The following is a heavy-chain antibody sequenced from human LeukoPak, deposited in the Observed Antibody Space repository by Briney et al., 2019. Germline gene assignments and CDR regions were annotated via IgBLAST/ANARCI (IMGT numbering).Heavy chain of an antibody. Sequence: GGSLRLSCGAPGFTFSSYSMSWVRQAPGKGLEWVSSISSSSKYRSYADSVKGRFTISRDNAKNSLSLQMDSLRAEDTAVYYCAGATEVAGIDYWGQGTLVTVSS. CDR3: AGATEVAGIDY. V-gene: IGHV3-21*01. D-gene: IGHD5-12*01. J-gene: IGHJ4*02. CDR1: GFTFSSYS. CDR2: ISSSSKYR.